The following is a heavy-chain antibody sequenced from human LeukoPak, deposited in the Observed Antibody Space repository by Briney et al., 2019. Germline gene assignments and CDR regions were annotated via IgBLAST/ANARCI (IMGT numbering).Heavy chain of an antibody. CDR1: GFTFSSYA. CDR3: ARAGYSGYDYDFDY. CDR2: ISSSSSTI. J-gene: IGHJ4*02. V-gene: IGHV3-48*01. D-gene: IGHD5-12*01. Sequence: GGSLRLSCAASGFTFSSYAMSWVRQAPGKGLEWVSYISSSSSTIYYAVSVKGRFTISRDNAKNSLYLQMNSLRAEDTAVYYCARAGYSGYDYDFDYWGQGTLVTVSS.